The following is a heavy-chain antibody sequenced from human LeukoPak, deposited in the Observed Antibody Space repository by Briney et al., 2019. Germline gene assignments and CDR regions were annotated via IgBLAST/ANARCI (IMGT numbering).Heavy chain of an antibody. Sequence: GASVKVSCKASGGTFSSYAISWVRQAPGQGLEWMGGIIPIFGTANYAQKFQGRVTITADKSTSTAYMELSSLRSEDTAVYYCATVVAGPFDYWGQGTLVTVSS. CDR3: ATVVAGPFDY. CDR1: GGTFSSYA. D-gene: IGHD6-19*01. CDR2: IIPIFGTA. V-gene: IGHV1-69*06. J-gene: IGHJ4*02.